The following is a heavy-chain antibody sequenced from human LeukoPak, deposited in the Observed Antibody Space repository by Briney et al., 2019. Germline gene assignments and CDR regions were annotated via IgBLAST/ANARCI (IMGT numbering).Heavy chain of an antibody. Sequence: ASVKVFCKASGGTFSSYAISWVRQAPGQGLEWMGRIIPILGIANYAQKFQGRVTITADKSTSTAYMELSNLRSEDTAVYCCARVHDSSGYYPLGYWGQGTLVTVSS. CDR3: ARVHDSSGYYPLGY. CDR1: GGTFSSYA. D-gene: IGHD3-22*01. V-gene: IGHV1-69*04. CDR2: IIPILGIA. J-gene: IGHJ4*02.